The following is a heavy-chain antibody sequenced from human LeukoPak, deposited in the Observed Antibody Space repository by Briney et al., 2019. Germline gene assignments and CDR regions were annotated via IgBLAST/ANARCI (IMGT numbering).Heavy chain of an antibody. CDR1: GGSISSSSYY. V-gene: IGHV4-39*07. CDR3: ARFGSFGLYYFDY. Sequence: SETLSLTCTVSGGSISSSSYYWGWIRQPPGKGLEWIGSIYYSGSTYYNPSLKSRVTISVDTSKNQFSLKPSSVTAADTAVYYCARFGSFGLYYFDYWGQGTLVTASS. CDR2: IYYSGST. D-gene: IGHD3-10*01. J-gene: IGHJ4*02.